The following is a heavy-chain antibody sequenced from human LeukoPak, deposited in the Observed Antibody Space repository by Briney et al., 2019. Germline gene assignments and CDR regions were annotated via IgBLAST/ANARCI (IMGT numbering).Heavy chain of an antibody. CDR3: AHWGSSGPFDY. V-gene: IGHV3-23*01. CDR1: GLAFSGYA. Sequence: GGSLRLSCAASGLAFSGYAMTAVRQAPGRGVEWVSLISGSGGSTYYAHVLKGRFTISRDNSKNALYLRLNSLSAEDTAVYYCAHWGSSGPFDYWGQGTLVTVSS. CDR2: ISGSGGST. J-gene: IGHJ4*02. D-gene: IGHD6-6*01.